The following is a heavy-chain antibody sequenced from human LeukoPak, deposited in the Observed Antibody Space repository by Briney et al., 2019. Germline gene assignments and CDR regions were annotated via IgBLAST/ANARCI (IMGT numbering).Heavy chain of an antibody. Sequence: SVKVPCKASGGTFSSYAISWVRQAPGQGLEWMGRIIPILGIANYAQKFQGRVTITADKSTSTAYMELSSLRSEDTAVYYCARGEGLWSLDYWGQGTLVTVSS. CDR3: ARGEGLWSLDY. V-gene: IGHV1-69*04. CDR2: IIPILGIA. J-gene: IGHJ4*02. CDR1: GGTFSSYA. D-gene: IGHD3-10*01.